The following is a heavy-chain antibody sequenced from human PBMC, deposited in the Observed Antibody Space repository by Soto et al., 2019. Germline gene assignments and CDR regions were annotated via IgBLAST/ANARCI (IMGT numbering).Heavy chain of an antibody. Sequence: PGESLKISCNGSGYSFTIHWISWVRQMPGEGLEWMGRIDPSDSYTEYSPSFQGHITMSSDKSISTAHVQWSGLAASDTAIYYCARHFNDGFDYWGQGTLVTVSS. D-gene: IGHD1-1*01. V-gene: IGHV5-10-1*01. CDR1: GYSFTIHW. CDR3: ARHFNDGFDY. J-gene: IGHJ4*02. CDR2: IDPSDSYT.